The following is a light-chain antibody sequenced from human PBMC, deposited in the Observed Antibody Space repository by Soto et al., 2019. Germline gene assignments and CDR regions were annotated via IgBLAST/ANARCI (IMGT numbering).Light chain of an antibody. V-gene: IGKV1-33*01. CDR3: QQYEDLPLT. CDR2: DAS. CDR1: QDISNS. Sequence: DIHMTQSPSALSASVGDRVTITCRASQDISNSLNWYQQKPGKAPKLLIFDASSVETGVPSRFSGSGSGTDFTFTITSLQPEDIATYHCQQYEDLPLTFGGGTKVDIK. J-gene: IGKJ4*01.